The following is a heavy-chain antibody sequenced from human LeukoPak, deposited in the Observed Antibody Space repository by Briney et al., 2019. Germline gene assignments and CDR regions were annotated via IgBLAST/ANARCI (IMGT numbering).Heavy chain of an antibody. CDR2: ISYDGSNE. CDR3: AKGSKLVVITRDHYMAV. D-gene: IGHD3-22*01. V-gene: IGHV3-30*04. J-gene: IGHJ6*03. Sequence: GGSLRLSCAASGFTFSSYAMHWVRQAPGKGLEWVAVISYDGSNEYYAGSVKGRFTISRDSSKNTLYLQMNSLRAGDTAVYYCAKGSKLVVITRDHYMAVWGKGTTVTISS. CDR1: GFTFSSYA.